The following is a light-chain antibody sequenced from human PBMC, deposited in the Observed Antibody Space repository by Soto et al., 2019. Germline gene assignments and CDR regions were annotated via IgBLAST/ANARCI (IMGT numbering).Light chain of an antibody. CDR1: SSDVGGYNY. CDR2: DVS. V-gene: IGLV2-11*01. CDR3: CSDAGSYTSAV. J-gene: IGLJ7*01. Sequence: QSALTQPRSVSGSPGQSVTISCTGTSSDVGGYNYVSWYQQHPGKAPKLMIYDVSKRPSGVPDRFSGSKSGNTASLTISGLQADDEAYYYCCSDAGSYTSAVFGGGTQLTVL.